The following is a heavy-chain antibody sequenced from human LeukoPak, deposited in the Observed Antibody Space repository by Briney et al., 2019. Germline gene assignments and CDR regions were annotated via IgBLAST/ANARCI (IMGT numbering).Heavy chain of an antibody. V-gene: IGHV1-46*01. CDR2: INPSGGST. Sequence: ASVKVSCKASGYTFTSYYMHWVRQAPGQGLEWMGIINPSGGSTSYAQKFQGRVTMTRDMSTSTVYVELSSLRSEDTAVYYCATKGDSSGYYYDRPLRNWGQGTLVTVSS. CDR1: GYTFTSYY. J-gene: IGHJ4*02. CDR3: ATKGDSSGYYYDRPLRN. D-gene: IGHD3-22*01.